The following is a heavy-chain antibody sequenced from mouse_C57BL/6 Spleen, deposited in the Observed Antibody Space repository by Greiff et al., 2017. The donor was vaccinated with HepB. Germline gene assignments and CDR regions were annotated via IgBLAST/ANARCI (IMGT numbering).Heavy chain of an antibody. V-gene: IGHV1-53*01. J-gene: IGHJ1*03. Sequence: QVQLQQPGTELVKPGASVKLSCKASGYTFTSYWMHWVKQRPGQGLEWIGNINPSNGGTNYNEKFKSKATLTVDKSSSTAYMQLSSLTSEDSAVYYCARSNSNYSYWYFDVWGTGTTVTVSS. CDR2: INPSNGGT. CDR3: ARSNSNYSYWYFDV. D-gene: IGHD2-5*01. CDR1: GYTFTSYW.